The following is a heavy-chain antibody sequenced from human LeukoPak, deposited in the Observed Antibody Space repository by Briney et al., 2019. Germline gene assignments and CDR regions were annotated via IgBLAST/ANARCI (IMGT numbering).Heavy chain of an antibody. D-gene: IGHD3-22*01. J-gene: IGHJ4*02. Sequence: GASVKVSCKASGGTFSSYAISWVRQAPGQGLEWMGRIIPILGIANYAQKFQGRVTITADKSTSTAYMELSSLRSEDTAVYYCARSGYYYDSSGYYEAYYFDYWGQGTLVTASS. CDR1: GGTFSSYA. CDR3: ARSGYYYDSSGYYEAYYFDY. V-gene: IGHV1-69*04. CDR2: IIPILGIA.